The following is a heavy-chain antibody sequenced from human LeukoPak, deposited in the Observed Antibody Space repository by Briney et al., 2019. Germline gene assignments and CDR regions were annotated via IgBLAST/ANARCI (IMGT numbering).Heavy chain of an antibody. CDR2: VSYSGTV. CDR1: GVSISSDDYF. D-gene: IGHD1-26*01. J-gene: IGHJ4*02. CDR3: ARGYSGSYDDY. V-gene: IGHV4-39*07. Sequence: PSETLSLTCTVSGVSISSDDYFWGWIRQSPGKGLEWIASVSYSGTVYYNPSLESRVTISLDTSKNQFSLTMNSVTAADTALYYCARGYSGSYDDYWGQGTLVTVSS.